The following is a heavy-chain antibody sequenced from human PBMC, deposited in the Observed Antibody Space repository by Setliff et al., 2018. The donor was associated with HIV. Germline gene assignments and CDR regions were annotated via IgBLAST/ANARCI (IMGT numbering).Heavy chain of an antibody. D-gene: IGHD3-22*01. Sequence: SETLSLTCTVSGGSISSYYWGWIRQPPGKGLEWIGSIYYSGSTNYNPSLKSRVTISVDTSKNQFSLKLSSVTAADTAVYYCARTQQTYYYDSSGYYFDYWGQGTLVTVSS. CDR1: GGSISSYY. CDR3: ARTQQTYYYDSSGYYFDY. CDR2: IYYSGST. J-gene: IGHJ4*02. V-gene: IGHV4-59*08.